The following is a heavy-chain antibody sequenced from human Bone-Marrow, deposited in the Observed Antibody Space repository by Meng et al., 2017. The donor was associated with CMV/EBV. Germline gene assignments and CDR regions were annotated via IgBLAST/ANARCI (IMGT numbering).Heavy chain of an antibody. V-gene: IGHV1-46*01. Sequence: ASVKVSCKASGYTFTSYAMNWVRQAPGQGLEWMGWINPSGGSTSYAQKFQGRVTMTRDTSTSTVYMELSSPRSEDTAVYYCALVVMKVWNWFDPWGQGTLVTVSS. D-gene: IGHD3-22*01. J-gene: IGHJ5*02. CDR1: GYTFTSYA. CDR2: INPSGGST. CDR3: ALVVMKVWNWFDP.